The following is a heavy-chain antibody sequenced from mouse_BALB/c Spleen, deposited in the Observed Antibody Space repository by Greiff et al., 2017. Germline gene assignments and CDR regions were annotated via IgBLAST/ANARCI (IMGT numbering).Heavy chain of an antibody. J-gene: IGHJ4*01. D-gene: IGHD1-1*01. CDR1: GFSLTGYG. V-gene: IGHV2-6-7*01. CDR3: ARDNLITPYAMDY. Sequence: VQLVESGPGLVAPSQSLSITCTVSGFSLTGYGVNWVRQPPGKGLEWLGMIWGDGSTDYNSALKSRLSISKDNSKSQVFLKMNSLQTDDTARYYCARDNLITPYAMDYWGQGTSVTVSS. CDR2: IWGDGST.